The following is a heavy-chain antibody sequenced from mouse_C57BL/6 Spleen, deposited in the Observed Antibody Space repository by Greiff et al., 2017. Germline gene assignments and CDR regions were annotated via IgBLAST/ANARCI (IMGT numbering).Heavy chain of an antibody. D-gene: IGHD1-1*01. CDR2: IGPANGNT. V-gene: IGHV14-3*01. J-gene: IGHJ2*01. CDR1: GFNIKNTY. CDR3: ARLYYGSFYYFDY. Sequence: VQLKESVAELVRPGASVKLSCTASGFNIKNTYMHWVKQRPEQGLEWIGRIGPANGNTKYAPKFQGKATITADTSSNTAYLQLSSLTSEDTAIYYCARLYYGSFYYFDYWGQGTTLTVSS.